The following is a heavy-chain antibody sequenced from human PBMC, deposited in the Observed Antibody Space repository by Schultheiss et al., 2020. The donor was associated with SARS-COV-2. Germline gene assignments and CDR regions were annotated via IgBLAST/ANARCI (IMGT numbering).Heavy chain of an antibody. CDR1: GFTFSSYA. V-gene: IGHV3-23*01. CDR2: ISGSGGST. CDR3: ARIYDSSGYYSSYAFDI. J-gene: IGHJ3*02. Sequence: GGSLRLSCAASGFTFSSYAMSWVRQAPGKGLEWVSAISGSGGSTYYAESVKGRFTISRDNSKNTLYLQMNSLRAEDTAVYYCARIYDSSGYYSSYAFDIWGQATMVTGSS. D-gene: IGHD3-22*01.